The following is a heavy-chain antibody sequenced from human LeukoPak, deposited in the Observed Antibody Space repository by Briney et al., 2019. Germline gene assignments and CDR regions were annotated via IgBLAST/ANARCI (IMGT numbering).Heavy chain of an antibody. J-gene: IGHJ6*03. CDR3: ARDSNEVSGSSYYYYYYMDV. CDR1: GGTFSSYA. Sequence: GASVKVSCKASGGTFSSYAISWVRQAPGQGLEWMGRIIPIFGTANYAQKFQGRVTITTDESTSTAYMELSSLRSEDTAVYYCARDSNEVSGSSYYYYYYMDVWGKGTTVTVSS. CDR2: IIPIFGTA. V-gene: IGHV1-69*05. D-gene: IGHD3-10*01.